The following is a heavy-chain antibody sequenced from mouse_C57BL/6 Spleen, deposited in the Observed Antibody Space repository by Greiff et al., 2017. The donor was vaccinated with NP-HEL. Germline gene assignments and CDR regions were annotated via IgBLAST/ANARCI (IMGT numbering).Heavy chain of an antibody. V-gene: IGHV1-15*01. D-gene: IGHD2-5*01. CDR1: GYTFTDYE. CDR3: TRSSNYIYAMDY. Sequence: VQGVESGAELVRPGASVTLSCKASGYTFTDYEMHWVKQTPVHGLEWIGAIDPETGGTAYNQKFKGKAILTADKSSSTAYMELRSLTSEDSAVYYCTRSSNYIYAMDYWGQGTSVTVSS. J-gene: IGHJ4*01. CDR2: IDPETGGT.